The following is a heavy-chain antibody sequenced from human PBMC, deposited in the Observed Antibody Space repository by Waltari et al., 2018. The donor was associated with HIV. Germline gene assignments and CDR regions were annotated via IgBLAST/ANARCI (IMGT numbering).Heavy chain of an antibody. CDR2: IYYNGVT. Sequence: QVQLQESGPGLVKLSETLSLSCTISPGDSISRYFWSWIQWSPGKGLEWSGYIYYNGVTKSNPTLKSRDIISMDAYQNQFSLMLTSVTAADTVMYYCACGDRYHYSPDQWGQGILVTVSS. J-gene: IGHJ4*02. D-gene: IGHD2-21*01. CDR1: PGDSISRYF. V-gene: IGHV4-59*01. CDR3: ACGDRYHYSPDQ.